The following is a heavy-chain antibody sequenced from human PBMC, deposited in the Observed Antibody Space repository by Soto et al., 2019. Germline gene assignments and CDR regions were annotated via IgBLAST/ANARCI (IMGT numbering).Heavy chain of an antibody. J-gene: IGHJ5*02. CDR1: GFTFSSYW. Sequence: GGSLRLSCAASGFTFSSYWISWVRQAPGKGLEWVANIKQDGSEKYYVDSVKGRFTISRDNAKNSLYLQMNSLRAEDTAVYYCARTLIWGVGSSSANAACWFDPWGQGTLVTVSS. V-gene: IGHV3-7*05. CDR3: ARTLIWGVGSSSANAACWFDP. CDR2: IKQDGSEK. D-gene: IGHD6-6*01.